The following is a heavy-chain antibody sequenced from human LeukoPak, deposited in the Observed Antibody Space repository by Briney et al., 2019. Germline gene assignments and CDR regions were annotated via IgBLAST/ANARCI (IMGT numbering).Heavy chain of an antibody. V-gene: IGHV3-23*01. CDR1: GLTFSSYA. CDR3: AKEAGDYYYYGMDV. Sequence: LPGGSLRLSCAASGLTFSSYAMSWVRQAPGKGLEWVSAISGSGGSTYYADSVKGRFTISRDNSKNTLYLQMNSLRAEDTAVYYCAKEAGDYYYYGMDVWGQGTTVTVSS. D-gene: IGHD3-10*01. CDR2: ISGSGGST. J-gene: IGHJ6*02.